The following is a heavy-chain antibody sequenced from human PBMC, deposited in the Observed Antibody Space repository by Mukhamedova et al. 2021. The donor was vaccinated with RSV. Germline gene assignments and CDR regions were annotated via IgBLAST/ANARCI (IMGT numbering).Heavy chain of an antibody. V-gene: IGHV3-7*03. Sequence: GRQAPGKGLEWVANIKQDGSEKYYVDSVKGRFTISRDNAKNSLYLQMNSLRAEDTAVYYCAGTYCCGDCSYNWFDPWGQGTLVTVS. CDR2: IKQDGSEK. J-gene: IGHJ5*02. CDR3: AGTYCCGDCSYNWFDP. D-gene: IGHD2-21*02.